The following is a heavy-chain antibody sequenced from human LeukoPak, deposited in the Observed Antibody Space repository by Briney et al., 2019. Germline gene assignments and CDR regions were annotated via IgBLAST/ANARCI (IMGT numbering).Heavy chain of an antibody. CDR1: GFTFDDYA. D-gene: IGHD3-22*01. Sequence: GRSLRLSCAASGFTFDDYAMHWVRHAPGKGLEWVSGISWNSGSIGYADSVKGRLTISRDNAKNSLYLQMNSLRAEDTALYYCAKASGYYDSSGYYQSWGQGTLVTVSS. CDR3: AKASGYYDSSGYYQS. V-gene: IGHV3-9*01. J-gene: IGHJ4*02. CDR2: ISWNSGSI.